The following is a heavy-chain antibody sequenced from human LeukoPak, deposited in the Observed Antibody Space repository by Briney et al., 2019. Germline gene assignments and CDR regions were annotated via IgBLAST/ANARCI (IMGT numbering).Heavy chain of an antibody. V-gene: IGHV3-9*01. CDR3: AKVSVTNTNHDAFDI. D-gene: IGHD4-17*01. Sequence: PGGSLRLSCAASGFTFDDYAMHWVRQAPGKGLEWVSGISWNSGSIGYADSVKGRFTISRDNAKNSLYLQMNSLRAEDTALYYCAKVSVTNTNHDAFDIWGQGTMVTVSS. J-gene: IGHJ3*02. CDR2: ISWNSGSI. CDR1: GFTFDDYA.